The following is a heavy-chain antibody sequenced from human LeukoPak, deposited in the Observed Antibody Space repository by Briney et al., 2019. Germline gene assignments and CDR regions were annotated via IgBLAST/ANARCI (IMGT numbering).Heavy chain of an antibody. CDR2: IRYDGNNK. J-gene: IGHJ4*02. D-gene: IGHD3-10*01. Sequence: PGGSLRLSCAASGFTFSNYGMHWVRQAPGKGLEWVAFIRYDGNNKYYADSVKGRFTLSRDNSKNTLYLQMNSLRAEDTALYYCAKDPYYYGSGSYPDYWGQGTLVTVSS. V-gene: IGHV3-30*02. CDR1: GFTFSNYG. CDR3: AKDPYYYGSGSYPDY.